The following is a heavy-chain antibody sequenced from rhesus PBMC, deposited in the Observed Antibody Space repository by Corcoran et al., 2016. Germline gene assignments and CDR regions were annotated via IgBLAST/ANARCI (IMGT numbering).Heavy chain of an antibody. CDR1: GYSISSGYD. CDR2: IYGSSGST. CDR3: ARDGGSWKGYFDY. D-gene: IGHD6-25*01. Sequence: QVQLQESGPGVVKPSETLSLTCAVSGYSISSGYDWSWIRQPPGKGLEWIGYIYGSSGSTNYNPSLNNRVTISKDTSKNQFSLKLSSVTAADTAVYYCARDGGSWKGYFDYWGQGVLVTVSS. J-gene: IGHJ4*01. V-gene: IGHV4-76*01.